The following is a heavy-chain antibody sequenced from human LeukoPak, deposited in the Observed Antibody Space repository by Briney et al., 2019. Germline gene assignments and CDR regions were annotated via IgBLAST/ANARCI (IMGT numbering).Heavy chain of an antibody. V-gene: IGHV3-23*01. Sequence: GGSLRLSCAASGFTFSSYAMSWVRQAPGKGLEWVSAISGSGGSTYYADSVKGRFTISRDNSKNTLYLQMNSLRAEDTAVYYCAKGLYYDILTGWLYWGQGTLVTVSS. D-gene: IGHD3-9*01. CDR1: GFTFSSYA. CDR3: AKGLYYDILTGWLY. J-gene: IGHJ4*02. CDR2: ISGSGGST.